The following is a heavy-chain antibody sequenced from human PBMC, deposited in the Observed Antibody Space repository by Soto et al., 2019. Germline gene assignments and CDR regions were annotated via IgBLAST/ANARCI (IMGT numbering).Heavy chain of an antibody. D-gene: IGHD3-10*01. CDR2: ISGSGGST. CDR3: ASKFGQLLADAFDI. Sequence: LRLSCAASGLNCSSYAMRCVRQDPGKGLEWVSAISGSGGSTYYADSVKGRFTISRDNSKNTLYLQMNSLRAEDTAVYYCASKFGQLLADAFDIWGQGTMVTVSS. J-gene: IGHJ3*02. V-gene: IGHV3-23*01. CDR1: GLNCSSYA.